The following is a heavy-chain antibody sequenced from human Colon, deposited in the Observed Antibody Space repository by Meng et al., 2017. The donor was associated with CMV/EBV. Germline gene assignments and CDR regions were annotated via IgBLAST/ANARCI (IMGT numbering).Heavy chain of an antibody. CDR2: ISYSGST. D-gene: IGHD3-16*01. Sequence: SETLSLTCTVSGGSISSYYWSWIRQTPGKGLEWIGYISYSGSTNYNPSLKSRVTISVDTSKNQFSLKLSSVTAADTAVYYCARVRDWGGESARFDYWGQGTLVTVSS. CDR1: GGSISSYY. J-gene: IGHJ4*02. CDR3: ARVRDWGGESARFDY. V-gene: IGHV4-59*01.